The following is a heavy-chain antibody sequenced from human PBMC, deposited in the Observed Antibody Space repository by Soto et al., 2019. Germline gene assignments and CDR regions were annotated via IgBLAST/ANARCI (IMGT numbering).Heavy chain of an antibody. CDR1: GYTFTSYG. CDR2: ISDYNGNT. D-gene: IGHD2-21*02. CDR3: ARDRVVTPLGRGRGYWFDP. Sequence: QVQLVQSGAEVKKPGASVKVSCKASGYTFTSYGISWVRQAPGQGLEWMGWISDYNGNTNYAQKLQGRVTMTTDTSPSTAYMELRSLRSDDTAVYYCARDRVVTPLGRGRGYWFDPWGQGTLVTVSS. V-gene: IGHV1-18*01. J-gene: IGHJ5*02.